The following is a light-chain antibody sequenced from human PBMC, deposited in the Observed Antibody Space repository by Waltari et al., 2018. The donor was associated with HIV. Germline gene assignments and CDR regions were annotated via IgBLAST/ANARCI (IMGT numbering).Light chain of an antibody. CDR3: QQYFRIPPT. CDR1: RTSLYSSENRNY. V-gene: IGKV4-1*01. Sequence: DIVMTPSPDALPVALGGRATTNCTTTRTSLYSSENRNYLAWYQQKPRQPPKLLISWASTRESGVPDRFSGSGSGTDFTLTITRLQAEDVALYHCQQYFRIPPTFGGGTKVEIK. CDR2: WAS. J-gene: IGKJ4*01.